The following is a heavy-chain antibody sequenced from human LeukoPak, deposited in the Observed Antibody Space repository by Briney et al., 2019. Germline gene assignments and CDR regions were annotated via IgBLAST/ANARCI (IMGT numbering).Heavy chain of an antibody. CDR1: GFTVSSNY. J-gene: IGHJ4*02. Sequence: GGSLRLSCSASGFTVSSNYMSWVRQAPGKGLEWVSAIYTGGSTYYAGSVKGRFTISRDNSKNTLYLQMNSLRAEDTAVYYCARNLYYYDSSGYYYYWGQGTLVTVSS. D-gene: IGHD3-22*01. CDR3: ARNLYYYDSSGYYYY. CDR2: IYTGGST. V-gene: IGHV3-66*01.